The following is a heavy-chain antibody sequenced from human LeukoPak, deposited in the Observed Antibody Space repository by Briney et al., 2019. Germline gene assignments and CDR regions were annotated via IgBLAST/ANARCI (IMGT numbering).Heavy chain of an antibody. CDR1: GYTFTSYG. D-gene: IGHD6-13*01. CDR2: ISAYNGNT. J-gene: IGHJ5*02. Sequence: GASVKVSCKASGYTFTSYGISWVRQAPGQGLEWMGWISAYNGNTNYAQKLQGRVTMTTDTSTSTAYMELRSLRSDDTAVYYCARSPPIAAAASVGWFDPWGQGTLVTVSS. V-gene: IGHV1-18*01. CDR3: ARSPPIAAAASVGWFDP.